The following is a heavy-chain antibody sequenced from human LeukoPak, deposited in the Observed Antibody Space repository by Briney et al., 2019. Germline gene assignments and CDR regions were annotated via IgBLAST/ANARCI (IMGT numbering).Heavy chain of an antibody. Sequence: GGSLRLSCAASGFTFSSYGMSWVRQAPGKGLEWVSAISGSGGSTYYADSVKGRFTISRDNFKNTLYLQMNSLRAEDTAVYYCAKVRGTPMIVVVTSKYYFDYWGQGTLVTVSS. J-gene: IGHJ4*02. CDR3: AKVRGTPMIVVVTSKYYFDY. D-gene: IGHD3-22*01. CDR2: ISGSGGST. V-gene: IGHV3-23*01. CDR1: GFTFSSYG.